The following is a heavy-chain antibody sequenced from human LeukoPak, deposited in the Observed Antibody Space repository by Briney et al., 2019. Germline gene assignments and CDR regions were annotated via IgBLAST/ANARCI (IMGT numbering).Heavy chain of an antibody. CDR2: IYYSGST. CDR3: AKGSGSYRSWFDP. CDR1: GGSISSYH. J-gene: IGHJ5*02. D-gene: IGHD1-26*01. V-gene: IGHV4-59*01. Sequence: SETLSLTCTVSGGSISSYHWSWIRQPPGKGLEWIGYIYYSGSTNYNPSLKSRVTISVDTSKNQFSLKLSSVTAADTAVYYCAKGSGSYRSWFDPWGQGTLVTVSS.